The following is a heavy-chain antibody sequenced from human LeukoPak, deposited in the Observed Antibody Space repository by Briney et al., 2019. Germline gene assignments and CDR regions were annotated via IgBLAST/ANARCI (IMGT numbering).Heavy chain of an antibody. Sequence: SVKVSCKASGGTFSSYAISWVRQAPGQGLEWMGRITPIFGTANYAQKFQGRVTITTDESTSTAYMELSSLRSEDTAVYYCARAGVLTGTPSDGYWGQGTLVTVSS. CDR3: ARAGVLTGTPSDGY. V-gene: IGHV1-69*05. D-gene: IGHD1/OR15-1a*01. CDR1: GGTFSSYA. J-gene: IGHJ4*02. CDR2: ITPIFGTA.